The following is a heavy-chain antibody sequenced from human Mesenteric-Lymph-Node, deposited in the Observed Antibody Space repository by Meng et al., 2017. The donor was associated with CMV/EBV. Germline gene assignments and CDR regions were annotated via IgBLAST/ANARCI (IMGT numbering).Heavy chain of an antibody. CDR2: INWNGADT. Sequence: LSLTCAASGFTFDDYGLNWVRQVPGKGLEWVSGINWNGADTGYADSVKGRFTISRDNAKNSLYLQMNSLRVEDTALYYCTRDRYYDTYYYFDYWGQGTLVTVSS. CDR1: GFTFDDYG. CDR3: TRDRYYDTYYYFDY. V-gene: IGHV3-20*04. D-gene: IGHD3-22*01. J-gene: IGHJ4*02.